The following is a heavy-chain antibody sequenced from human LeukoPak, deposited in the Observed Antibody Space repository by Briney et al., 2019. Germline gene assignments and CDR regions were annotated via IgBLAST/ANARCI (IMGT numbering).Heavy chain of an antibody. J-gene: IGHJ6*03. CDR2: IWYDGSNK. D-gene: IGHD2-2*01. V-gene: IGHV3-33*06. CDR1: GFTFSSYG. Sequence: PGGSLRLSCAASGFTFSSYGMHWVRQAPGKGLEWVAVIWYDGSNKYYADSVKGRFTISRDNSKNTLYLQMNSLRAEDTAVYYCAKGTGLVVPAAIPPYYYYYYMDVWGKGTTVTVSS. CDR3: AKGTGLVVPAAIPPYYYYYYMDV.